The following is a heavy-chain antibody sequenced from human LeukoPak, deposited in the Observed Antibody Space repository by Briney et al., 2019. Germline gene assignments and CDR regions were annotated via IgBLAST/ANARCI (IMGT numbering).Heavy chain of an antibody. CDR3: ARNDIVVVPAATTYYYYYYMDV. Sequence: SETLSLTCTVSGGSISSYYWSWIRQPPGKGLEWIGYIYYSGSTNYNPSLKSRVTMSVDTSKNQFSLKLSSVTAADTAVYYCARNDIVVVPAATTYYYYYYMDVWGKGTTVTVSS. D-gene: IGHD2-2*01. CDR2: IYYSGST. J-gene: IGHJ6*03. V-gene: IGHV4-59*01. CDR1: GGSISSYY.